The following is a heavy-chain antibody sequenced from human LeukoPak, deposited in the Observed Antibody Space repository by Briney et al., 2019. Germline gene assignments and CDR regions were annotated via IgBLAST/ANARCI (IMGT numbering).Heavy chain of an antibody. D-gene: IGHD6-19*01. V-gene: IGHV4-4*02. CDR2: TYHSGST. J-gene: IGHJ4*02. CDR3: ARFGSGWYGFDY. Sequence: PSETLSLTCAVSGDSISSSNWWSWVRQPPGKGLEWIGETYHSGSTNYNPSLRSRVTISVDKSKNQFSLRLSSVTAADTAVYYCARFGSGWYGFDYWGQGTLVSVSS. CDR1: GDSISSSNW.